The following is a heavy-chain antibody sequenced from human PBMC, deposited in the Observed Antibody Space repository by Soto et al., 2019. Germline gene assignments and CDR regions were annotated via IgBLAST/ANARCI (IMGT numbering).Heavy chain of an antibody. Sequence: SETLSLTCTVSGGSISSSSYYWGWIRQPPGKGLEWIGSIYYSGSTYYNPSLKSRVTISVDTSKNQFSLKLSSVTAADTAVYYCARLNGYCTNGVCYSFWFDPWGQGTLVTVSS. CDR1: GGSISSSSYY. CDR3: ARLNGYCTNGVCYSFWFDP. J-gene: IGHJ5*02. CDR2: IYYSGST. V-gene: IGHV4-39*01. D-gene: IGHD2-8*01.